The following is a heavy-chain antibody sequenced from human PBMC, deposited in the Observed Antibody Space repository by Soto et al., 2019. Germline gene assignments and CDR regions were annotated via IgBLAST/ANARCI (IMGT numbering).Heavy chain of an antibody. CDR2: ISYDGSNK. V-gene: IGHV3-30-3*01. Sequence: QVQLVESGGGVVQPGRSLRLSCAASGFTFSSYAMHWVRQAPGKGLEWVALISYDGSNKYYADSVKGRFTISRDNSKNAXXLQRNSLRAEDTAVYYCAGGGYCISTSCYLNWFDPWGQGTLVTVSS. J-gene: IGHJ5*02. D-gene: IGHD2-2*01. CDR3: AGGGYCISTSCYLNWFDP. CDR1: GFTFSSYA.